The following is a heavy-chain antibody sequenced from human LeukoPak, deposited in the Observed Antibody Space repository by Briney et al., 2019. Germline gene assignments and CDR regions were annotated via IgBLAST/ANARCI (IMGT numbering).Heavy chain of an antibody. Sequence: YPSETLSLTCTVSGYSISSGYYWGWIRQPPGKGLEWIGSIYHSGSTYYNPSLKSRVTISVDTSKNQFSLKLSSVTAADTAVYYCARDGGSYTFDYWGQGTLVTVSS. D-gene: IGHD1-26*01. CDR1: GYSISSGYY. J-gene: IGHJ4*02. V-gene: IGHV4-38-2*02. CDR3: ARDGGSYTFDY. CDR2: IYHSGST.